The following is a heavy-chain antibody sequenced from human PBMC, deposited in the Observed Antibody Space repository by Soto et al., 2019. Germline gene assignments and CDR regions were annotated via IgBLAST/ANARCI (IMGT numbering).Heavy chain of an antibody. Sequence: ASVKVSCKVSGYTLTELSMHWVRQAPGKGLEWMGGFDPEDGETIYAQKFQGRVTMTEDTSTDTAYMELGSLRSEDTAVYYCATWAGKSVVVTVYDAFDIWGQGTMVTVSS. V-gene: IGHV1-24*01. CDR3: ATWAGKSVVVTVYDAFDI. D-gene: IGHD2-21*02. CDR1: GYTLTELS. J-gene: IGHJ3*02. CDR2: FDPEDGET.